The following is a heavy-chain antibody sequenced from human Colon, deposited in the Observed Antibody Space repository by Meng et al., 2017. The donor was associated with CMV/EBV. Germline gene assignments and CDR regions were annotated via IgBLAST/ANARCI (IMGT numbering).Heavy chain of an antibody. CDR3: VRESQSGSYIYLQH. CDR2: ISAYTGDT. J-gene: IGHJ1*01. D-gene: IGHD1-26*01. CDR1: GYTFTNYG. V-gene: IGHV1-18*01. Sequence: QVQLVQSGAEVKKPGASVKVSCKAVGYTFTNYGISWVRQAPGQGLEWMGWISAYTGDTYYAQKFQGRVTMTTDTSTSTAYMELRSLRSDDTAVYYCVRESQSGSYIYLQHWGQGTLVTVSS.